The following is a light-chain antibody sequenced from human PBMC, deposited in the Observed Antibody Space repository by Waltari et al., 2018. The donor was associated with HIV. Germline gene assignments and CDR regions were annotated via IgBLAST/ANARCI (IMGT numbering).Light chain of an antibody. CDR1: HSFRPF. J-gene: IGKJ1*01. V-gene: IGKV1-5*03. CDR3: HQYASFSGT. Sequence: DIRLTQSPSTLSAFARDRLPLTCRAGHSFRPFLAWYQQKPGKPPKLLIFQASTLAGGVPSRFSGSGSGSDFTLTINGLPSDDFATYYCHQYASFSGTFGQGTKVELK. CDR2: QAS.